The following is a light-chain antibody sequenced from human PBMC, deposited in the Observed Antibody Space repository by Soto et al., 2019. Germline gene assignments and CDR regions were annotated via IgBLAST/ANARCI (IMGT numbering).Light chain of an antibody. V-gene: IGKV3-15*01. CDR2: GTS. Sequence: EIVMTQSPATLSVSPGDRATLSCRASQSVSSRLVWYQQKPGQAPRLLIYGTSTRATGIPARFSGGGSGTEFTLTISGLEPEDSGIYLCHQHGGSPETFGQGTKVEIK. CDR1: QSVSSR. J-gene: IGKJ1*01. CDR3: HQHGGSPET.